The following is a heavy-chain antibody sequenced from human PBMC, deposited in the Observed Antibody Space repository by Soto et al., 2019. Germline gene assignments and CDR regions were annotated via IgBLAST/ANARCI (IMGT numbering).Heavy chain of an antibody. D-gene: IGHD6-6*01. CDR2: INAGNGNT. CDR3: AREIDARPSEGFDY. CDR1: GYTFTSYA. Sequence: ASVKVSCKASGYTFTSYAMHWVRQAPGQRLEWMGWINAGNGNTKYSQKFQGRVTITRDTSASTAYMELSSLRSEDTAVYYCAREIDARPSEGFDYWGQGTLATVSS. J-gene: IGHJ4*02. V-gene: IGHV1-3*01.